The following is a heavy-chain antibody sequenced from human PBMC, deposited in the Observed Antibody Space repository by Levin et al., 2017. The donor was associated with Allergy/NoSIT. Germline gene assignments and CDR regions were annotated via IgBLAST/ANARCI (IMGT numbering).Heavy chain of an antibody. J-gene: IGHJ2*01. CDR1: GFTFSSYG. Sequence: RGESLKISCAASGFTFSSYGMHWVRQAPGKGLEWVAVIWYDGSNKYYADSVKGRFTISRDNSKNTLYLQMNSLRAEDTAVYYCARRGYLAAAGNWYFDLWGRGTLVTVSS. V-gene: IGHV3-33*01. CDR3: ARRGYLAAAGNWYFDL. D-gene: IGHD6-13*01. CDR2: IWYDGSNK.